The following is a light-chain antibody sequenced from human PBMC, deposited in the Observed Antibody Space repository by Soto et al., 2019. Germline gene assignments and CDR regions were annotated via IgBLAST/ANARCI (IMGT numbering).Light chain of an antibody. CDR1: SSYVGGYNY. V-gene: IGLV2-11*01. CDR3: FSFTTDWTHV. CDR2: DVS. J-gene: IGLJ1*01. Sequence: QSALTQPRSVSGSPGQSVTISCTGTSSYVGGYNYVSWYQQHPGKAPKLIIYDVSQRPSGVPERFSGSTSGNAASLTISGLLTEDEADYFCFSFTTDWTHVFGTGTKVTVL.